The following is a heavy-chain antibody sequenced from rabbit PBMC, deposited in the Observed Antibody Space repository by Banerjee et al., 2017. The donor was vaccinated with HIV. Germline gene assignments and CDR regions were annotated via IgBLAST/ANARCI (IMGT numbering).Heavy chain of an antibody. D-gene: IGHD4-1*01. CDR2: IYPDYGST. CDR1: GIHFSTYG. J-gene: IGHJ4*01. V-gene: IGHV1S39*01. CDR3: ARDLAGVIGWNFNL. Sequence: QEQLVESGGGLVQPGGSLKLSCKASGIHFSTYGISWVRQAPGKGLEWIAYIYPDYGSTDYASWVNGRFTISKASWTTVTLQMTSLTAADTATYFCARDLAGVIGWNFNLWGQGTLVTVS.